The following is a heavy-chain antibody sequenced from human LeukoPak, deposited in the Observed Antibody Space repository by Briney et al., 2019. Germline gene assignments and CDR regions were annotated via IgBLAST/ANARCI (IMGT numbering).Heavy chain of an antibody. J-gene: IGHJ3*02. Sequence: EASVKVSCKASGYTFTTYGISWVRQAPGQGLEWMGWISTYNGDTNYAQKLQGRVTMATDTSTSTAYMELRSLRSDDTAVYYCARVYGDYDNDAFDIWGQGTMVTISS. CDR3: ARVYGDYDNDAFDI. CDR2: ISTYNGDT. V-gene: IGHV1-18*01. CDR1: GYTFTTYG. D-gene: IGHD4-17*01.